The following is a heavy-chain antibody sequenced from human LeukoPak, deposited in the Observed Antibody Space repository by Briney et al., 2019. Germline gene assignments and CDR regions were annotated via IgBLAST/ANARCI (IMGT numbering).Heavy chain of an antibody. V-gene: IGHV3-33*08. CDR1: RFTFSTYG. Sequence: GGSLRLSCAASRFTFSTYGMHWVRQAPGKGLEWVAVISYDGSNKYYADSVKGRFTISRDNSKNTLYLQMNSLRAEDTAVFYCARTPYDFWSASYSYYFDYWGQGTLVTVSS. CDR3: ARTPYDFWSASYSYYFDY. D-gene: IGHD3-3*01. J-gene: IGHJ4*02. CDR2: ISYDGSNK.